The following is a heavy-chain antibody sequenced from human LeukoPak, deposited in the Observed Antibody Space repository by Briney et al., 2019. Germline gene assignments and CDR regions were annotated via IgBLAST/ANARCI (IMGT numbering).Heavy chain of an antibody. CDR3: AKDGPAYCGGDCYSNNWFDP. CDR2: IWYDGSNK. J-gene: IGHJ5*02. Sequence: GGPLRLSCAASGFTFSSYGMHWVRQAPGKGLEWVAVIWYDGSNKYYADSVKGRFTISRDNSKNTLYLQMNSLRAEDTAVYYCAKDGPAYCGGDCYSNNWFDPWGQGTLVTVSS. V-gene: IGHV3-33*06. CDR1: GFTFSSYG. D-gene: IGHD2-21*02.